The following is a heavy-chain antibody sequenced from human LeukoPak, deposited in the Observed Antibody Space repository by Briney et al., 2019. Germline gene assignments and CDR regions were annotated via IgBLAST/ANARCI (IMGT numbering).Heavy chain of an antibody. V-gene: IGHV4-34*01. Sequence: SETLSLTCAVYGGSFSGYYWSWIRQPPGKGLEWIGEINHSGSTNYNPSLKSRVTISVDTSRNQFSLKLSSVTAADTAVYYCAISPGLRYFDWTPGYYYGVDVWGQGTTVTVSS. CDR3: AISPGLRYFDWTPGYYYGVDV. D-gene: IGHD3-9*01. J-gene: IGHJ6*02. CDR1: GGSFSGYY. CDR2: INHSGST.